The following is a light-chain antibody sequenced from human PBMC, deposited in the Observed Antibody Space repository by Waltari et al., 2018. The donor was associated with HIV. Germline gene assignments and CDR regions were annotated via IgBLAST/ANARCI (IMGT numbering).Light chain of an antibody. Sequence: QSALTQPASVSGSPGQSITLPCTGTSSDVGDYKYVSWYQRHPGKAPKLMIYEVTYRPSGVSTRFSGSKSGNTASLTISGLQAEDEADYYCSSYTSSSTYVFGTGTKVTVL. CDR2: EVT. J-gene: IGLJ1*01. CDR3: SSYTSSSTYV. CDR1: SSDVGDYKY. V-gene: IGLV2-14*01.